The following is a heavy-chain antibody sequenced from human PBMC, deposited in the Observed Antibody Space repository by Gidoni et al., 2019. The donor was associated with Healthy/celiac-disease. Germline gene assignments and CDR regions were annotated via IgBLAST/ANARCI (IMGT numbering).Heavy chain of an antibody. V-gene: IGHV4-59*01. Sequence: QVQLQESGPGLVKPSETLSLTCTVSGGSISSYYWSWIRQPPGKGLEWIGYIYYSGSTNYNPSLKSRVTISVDTSKNQFSLTLSSVTAADPAVYYCARRGTYYYGMDVWGKGTTVTVSS. D-gene: IGHD1-1*01. J-gene: IGHJ6*04. CDR1: GGSISSYY. CDR2: IYYSGST. CDR3: ARRGTYYYGMDV.